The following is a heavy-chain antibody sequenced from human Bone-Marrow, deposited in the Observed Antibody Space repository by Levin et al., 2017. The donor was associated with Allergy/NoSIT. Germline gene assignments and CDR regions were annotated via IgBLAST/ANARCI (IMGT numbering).Heavy chain of an antibody. CDR2: IKEDGSDK. Sequence: VASVKVSCAASGFTFSSYWMTWIRQAPGKGLEWVANIKEDGSDKNYVDSVKGRYIISRDNAKNSLYLQMNSLRAEDTAVYYCARAYGVHDFCGQGTLVTVSS. CDR3: ARAYGVHDF. V-gene: IGHV3-7*01. CDR1: GFTFSSYW. D-gene: IGHD4-17*01. J-gene: IGHJ4*02.